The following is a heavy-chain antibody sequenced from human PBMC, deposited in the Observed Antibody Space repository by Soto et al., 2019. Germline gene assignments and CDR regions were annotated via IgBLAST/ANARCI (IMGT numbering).Heavy chain of an antibody. V-gene: IGHV4-30-4*01. Sequence: QVQLQESGPGLVKPSQTLSLTCTVSGGSISSGDYYWSWIRQPPGKGLEWIGYIYYSGSTYYNPSLKSRVTISVDTSKNQFSLKLSSVTAADTAVYYCARVASEARITGIDYFDYWGQGTLVTVSS. CDR3: ARVASEARITGIDYFDY. CDR2: IYYSGST. CDR1: GGSISSGDYY. D-gene: IGHD1-20*01. J-gene: IGHJ4*02.